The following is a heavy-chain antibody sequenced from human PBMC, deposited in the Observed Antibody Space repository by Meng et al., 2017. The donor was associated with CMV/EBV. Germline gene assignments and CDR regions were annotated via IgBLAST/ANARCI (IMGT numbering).Heavy chain of an antibody. CDR2: IYYSGST. D-gene: IGHD6-6*01. CDR3: ARGAAARLGYYYYGMDV. Sequence: SETLSLTCTVSGGSISSGVYYWSWIRQPPGKGLEWIGYIYYSGSTNYNPSLKSRVTISVDTSKNQFFLKLSSVTAADTAVYYCARGAAARLGYYYYGMDVWGQGTTVTVSS. CDR1: GGSISSGVYY. J-gene: IGHJ6*02. V-gene: IGHV4-61*08.